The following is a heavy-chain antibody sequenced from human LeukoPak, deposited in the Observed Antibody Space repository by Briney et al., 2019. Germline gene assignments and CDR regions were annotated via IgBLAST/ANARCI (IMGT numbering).Heavy chain of an antibody. CDR3: ARGGHYDFWSGPPDF. CDR1: GYTFTNYG. Sequence: SVKVSCKASGYTFTNYGISWVRQAPGQGLEWMGRISTYSANTNYAQKVQGRVTMTTDTSTSTAYMELKSLRSDDTAVYFCARGGHYDFWSGPPDFWGQGTLVTVSS. J-gene: IGHJ4*02. V-gene: IGHV1-18*01. D-gene: IGHD3-3*01. CDR2: ISTYSANT.